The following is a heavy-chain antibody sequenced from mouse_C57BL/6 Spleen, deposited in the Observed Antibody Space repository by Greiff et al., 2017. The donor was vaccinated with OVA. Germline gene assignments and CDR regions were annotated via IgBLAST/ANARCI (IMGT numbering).Heavy chain of an antibody. J-gene: IGHJ4*01. V-gene: IGHV1-55*01. CDR3: ARGNYVRDYAMDY. CDR2: IYPGSGST. Sequence: QVHVKQPGAELVKPGASVKMSCKASGYTFTSYWITWVKQRPGQGLEWIGDIYPGSGSTNYNEKFKSKATLTVDTSSSTAYMQLSSLTSEDSAVYYCARGNYVRDYAMDYWGQGTSVTVSS. CDR1: GYTFTSYW. D-gene: IGHD2-1*01.